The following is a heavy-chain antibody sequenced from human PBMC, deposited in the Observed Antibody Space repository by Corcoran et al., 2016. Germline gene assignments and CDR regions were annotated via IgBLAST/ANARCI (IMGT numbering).Heavy chain of an antibody. D-gene: IGHD3-3*01. CDR2: ISAYNGNT. J-gene: IGHJ4*02. CDR3: ARGVLDDLWSGYYPFDY. Sequence: QVQLVQSGPEVKKPGASVKVSCKASGYTFTSYGISWVRQAPGQGLEWMGWISAYNGNTNYAQKLQGRVTMNTDTSTSTAYMELRSLRSDDTAVYYCARGVLDDLWSGYYPFDYWGQGSMVTVSS. V-gene: IGHV1-18*01. CDR1: GYTFTSYG.